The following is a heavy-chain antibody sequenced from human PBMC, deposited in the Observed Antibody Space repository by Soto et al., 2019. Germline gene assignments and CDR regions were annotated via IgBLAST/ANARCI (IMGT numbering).Heavy chain of an antibody. CDR2: ISAYNGNT. Sequence: GASVKASCKASGYTFTCYGISCVRQAPGQGLEWMGWISAYNGNTNYAQKLQGRVTMTTDTSTSTAYMELRSLRSDDTAVYYCARDPRVPDQRFYYYGMDVWGQGTTVTVSS. V-gene: IGHV1-18*01. CDR3: ARDPRVPDQRFYYYGMDV. CDR1: GYTFTCYG. J-gene: IGHJ6*02. D-gene: IGHD3-3*01.